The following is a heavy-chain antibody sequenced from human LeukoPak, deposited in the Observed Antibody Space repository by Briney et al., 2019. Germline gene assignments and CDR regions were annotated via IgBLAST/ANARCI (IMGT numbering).Heavy chain of an antibody. D-gene: IGHD5-18*01. CDR1: GFTFSSYA. Sequence: PGGSLRLSCAASGFTFSSYAMSWVRQAPGKGLEWVSAISGSGGSTYCADSVKGRFTISRDNSKNTLYLQMNSLRAEDTAVYYCANAWIQLPHTPLLFDYWGQGTLVTVSS. J-gene: IGHJ4*02. V-gene: IGHV3-23*01. CDR3: ANAWIQLPHTPLLFDY. CDR2: ISGSGGST.